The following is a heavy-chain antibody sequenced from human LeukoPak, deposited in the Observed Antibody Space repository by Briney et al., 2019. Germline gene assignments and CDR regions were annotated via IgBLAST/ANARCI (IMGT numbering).Heavy chain of an antibody. CDR1: GFTFSSYT. V-gene: IGHV3-21*01. Sequence: GGSLRLSCAASGFTFSSYTMNWVRQAPGKGLEWVSSFRDSDSYKYYADSVRGRFTISRDNAKNSLYLQMNSLRAEDTAVYYCARTCSGGSCNTYYYYYAMDVWGQGTTVTVSS. J-gene: IGHJ6*02. CDR3: ARTCSGGSCNTYYYYYAMDV. CDR2: FRDSDSYK. D-gene: IGHD2-15*01.